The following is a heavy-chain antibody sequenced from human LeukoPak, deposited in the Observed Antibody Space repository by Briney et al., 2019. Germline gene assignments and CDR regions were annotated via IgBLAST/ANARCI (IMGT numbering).Heavy chain of an antibody. J-gene: IGHJ6*03. Sequence: GGSLRLSCAASGFTFSSYVMNWVRQAPGKGLEWVSYISSSGSTIYYADSVKGRFTISRDNAKNSLYLQMNSLRAEDTAVYYCARHLDGYNYYYYYYMDVWGKGTTVTVSS. D-gene: IGHD5-24*01. V-gene: IGHV3-48*03. CDR1: GFTFSSYV. CDR2: ISSSGSTI. CDR3: ARHLDGYNYYYYYYMDV.